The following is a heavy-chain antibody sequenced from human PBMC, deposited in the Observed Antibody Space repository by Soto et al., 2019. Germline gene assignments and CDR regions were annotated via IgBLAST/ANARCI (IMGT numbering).Heavy chain of an antibody. V-gene: IGHV1-69*08. J-gene: IGHJ4*02. CDR2: IIPILGIA. CDR3: ARDGGCSSTSCYGSIDY. Sequence: QVQLVQSGAEVKKPGSSVKVSCKASGGTFSSYTISWVRQAPGQGLEWMGRIIPILGIANYAQKFQGRVTITADKSTSTAYMELSSLRSEDTAVYYCARDGGCSSTSCYGSIDYWCQGTLVTVSS. D-gene: IGHD2-2*01. CDR1: GGTFSSYT.